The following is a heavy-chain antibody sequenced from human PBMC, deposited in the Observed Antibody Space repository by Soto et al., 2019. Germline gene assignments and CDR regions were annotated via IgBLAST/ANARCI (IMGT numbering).Heavy chain of an antibody. D-gene: IGHD3-10*01. CDR1: GGSISSRDYY. V-gene: IGHV4-30-2*01. Sequence: SETLSLTCTVSGGSISSRDYYWSWIRQPPGKGLEWIGYIYHSGSTYYNPSLKSRVTISVDRSKNQFSLKLSSVTAADTAVYYCARAIGWFGELLGGYYFDYWGQGTLVTVSS. J-gene: IGHJ4*02. CDR2: IYHSGST. CDR3: ARAIGWFGELLGGYYFDY.